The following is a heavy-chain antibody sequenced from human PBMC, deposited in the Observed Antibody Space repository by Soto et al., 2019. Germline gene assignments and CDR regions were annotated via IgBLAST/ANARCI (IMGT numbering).Heavy chain of an antibody. CDR2: IIPILGIA. CDR1: GGTFSSYT. D-gene: IGHD3-3*01. V-gene: IGHV1-69*08. J-gene: IGHJ4*02. CDR3: ARDLEMEESY. Sequence: QVQLVQSGAEVKKPGSSVKVSCKASGGTFSSYTISWVRQAPGQGLEWMGRIIPILGIANYAQKFQGRVTITADKSTSTADMELSSLRSEDTAVYCCARDLEMEESYWGQGTLVTVSS.